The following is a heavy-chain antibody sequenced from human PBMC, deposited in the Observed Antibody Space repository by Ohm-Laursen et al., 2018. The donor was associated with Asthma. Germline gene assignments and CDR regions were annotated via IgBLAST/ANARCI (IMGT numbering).Heavy chain of an antibody. V-gene: IGHV3-33*01. D-gene: IGHD2/OR15-2a*01. J-gene: IGHJ6*02. Sequence: SLRLSCAASGFTFSSYGMHWVRQAPGKGLEWVAVIWYDGSNKYYADSVKGRFTIFRDNSKNTLYLQMNSLRAEDTAVYYCARDGAFYSLPYGMDVWGQGTTVTVSS. CDR2: IWYDGSNK. CDR3: ARDGAFYSLPYGMDV. CDR1: GFTFSSYG.